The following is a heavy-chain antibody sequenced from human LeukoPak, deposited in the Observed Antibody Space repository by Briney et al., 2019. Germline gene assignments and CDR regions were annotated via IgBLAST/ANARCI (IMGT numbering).Heavy chain of an antibody. CDR3: ARGVGKKWEF. D-gene: IGHD1-26*01. V-gene: IGHV4-34*01. J-gene: IGHJ4*02. CDR2: INYSGST. Sequence: PETLSLTCGVYVGSLSGYWWSWIRQPPGKGLEWIGEINYSGSTNYNPSLKSRVTISVDTSNNQFSLRVSSVTAADTAVYYCARGVGKKWEFGGQGTLVTVSS. CDR1: VGSLSGYW.